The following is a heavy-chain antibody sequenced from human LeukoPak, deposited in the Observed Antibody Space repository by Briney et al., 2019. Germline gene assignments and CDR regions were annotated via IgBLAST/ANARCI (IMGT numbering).Heavy chain of an antibody. D-gene: IGHD3-9*01. V-gene: IGHV3-30*02. Sequence: GGSLRLSCAASGFTFSSYGMHWVRQAPGKGLEWVAFIRYDGSNKYYADSVKGRFTISRDNAKNSLYLQMNSLRAEDTAVYYCARGSHILTGYYKRRGGDYFDYWGQGTLVTVSS. CDR1: GFTFSSYG. J-gene: IGHJ4*02. CDR2: IRYDGSNK. CDR3: ARGSHILTGYYKRRGGDYFDY.